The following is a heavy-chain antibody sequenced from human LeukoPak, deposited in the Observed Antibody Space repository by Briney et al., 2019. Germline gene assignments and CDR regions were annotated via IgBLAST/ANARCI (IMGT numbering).Heavy chain of an antibody. Sequence: PGGSLRLSCAASGFTFSDYYMSWIRQAPGKGLEWVSFISNSGGTIHYADSVKGRFTISRDNAKKSLYLQMNSLRAEDTAVYYCATPPITIFGVVSDYWGQGTLVTVSS. CDR3: ATPPITIFGVVSDY. V-gene: IGHV3-11*01. D-gene: IGHD3-3*01. CDR1: GFTFSDYY. CDR2: ISNSGGTI. J-gene: IGHJ4*02.